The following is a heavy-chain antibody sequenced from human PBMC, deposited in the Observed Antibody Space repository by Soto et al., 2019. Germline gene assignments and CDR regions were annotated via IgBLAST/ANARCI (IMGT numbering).Heavy chain of an antibody. D-gene: IGHD5-12*01. V-gene: IGHV3-48*04. CDR3: ARGYSGYEY. Sequence: EVQVVESGGGLVQPGGSLRLSCAASGFTFSNYNMNWVRQAPGKGLEWVSSSSGSGGTINYADSVKGRFTVSRDNAKNSLNLHMNSLRVEDTAVYFCARGYSGYEYWGQGTLVTVSS. CDR1: GFTFSNYN. J-gene: IGHJ4*02. CDR2: SSGSGGTI.